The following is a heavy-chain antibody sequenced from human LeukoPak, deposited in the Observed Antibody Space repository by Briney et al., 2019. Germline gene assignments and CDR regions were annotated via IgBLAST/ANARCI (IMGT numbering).Heavy chain of an antibody. V-gene: IGHV4-59*08. D-gene: IGHD6-13*01. CDR2: INYSGST. CDR1: GGSISSYY. CDR3: VSGIATADTSPPLGY. Sequence: SETLSLTCTVSGGSISSYYWSWIRQPPGKGLEWIGYINYSGSTNYNPSLRSRVTISVDTSKNQFSLKLSSVTAADTAVYFCVSGIATADTSPPLGYWGQGTLVTVSS. J-gene: IGHJ4*02.